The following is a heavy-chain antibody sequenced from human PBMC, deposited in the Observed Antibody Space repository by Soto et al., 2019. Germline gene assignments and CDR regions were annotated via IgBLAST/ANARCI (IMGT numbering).Heavy chain of an antibody. CDR1: GYTFTSYG. CDR2: ISAYNGNT. V-gene: IGHV1-18*01. Sequence: ASVKVSCKASGYTFTSYGISWVRQAPGQGLEWMGWISAYNGNTNYAQKLQGRVTMTTDTSTSTAYMELRSLRSDDTAVYYCARDSRYSSGGNWFDPWGQGTLVTVSS. J-gene: IGHJ5*02. CDR3: ARDSRYSSGGNWFDP. D-gene: IGHD6-19*01.